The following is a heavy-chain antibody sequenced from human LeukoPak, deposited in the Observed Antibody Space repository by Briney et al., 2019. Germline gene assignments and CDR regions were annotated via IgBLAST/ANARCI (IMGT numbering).Heavy chain of an antibody. D-gene: IGHD5-18*01. CDR2: MRYDGSNK. CDR1: GFTFSSYG. J-gene: IGHJ4*02. V-gene: IGHV3-30*02. CDR3: ASDGGYSYGTGNY. Sequence: PGGSLRLSCAASGFTFSSYGMHWVRQAPGKGLEWVAFMRYDGSNKYYADSVKGRFTISRDNSKNTLYLQMNSLRAEDTAVYYFASDGGYSYGTGNYGGKGTLVPVSS.